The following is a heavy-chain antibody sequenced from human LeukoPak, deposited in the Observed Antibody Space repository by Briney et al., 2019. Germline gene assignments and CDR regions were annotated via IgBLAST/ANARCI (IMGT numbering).Heavy chain of an antibody. CDR2: IYTSGST. J-gene: IGHJ4*02. CDR3: ARRSYYYGSGSYLDY. D-gene: IGHD3-10*01. CDR1: GGSISSYY. Sequence: SETLSLTCTVSGGSISSYYWSWIRQPAGKGLEWIGRIYTSGSTNYNPSLKSRVTMSVDTSKNQFSLKLSSVTAADTAVYYCARRSYYYGSGSYLDYWGQGTLVTVSS. V-gene: IGHV4-4*07.